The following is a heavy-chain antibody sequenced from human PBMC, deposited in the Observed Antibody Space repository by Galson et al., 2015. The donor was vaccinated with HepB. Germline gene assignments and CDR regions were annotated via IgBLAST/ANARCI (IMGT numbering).Heavy chain of an antibody. CDR3: ARPAFERTILCYFDF. CDR1: GSNFDDFW. D-gene: IGHD3-3*02. Sequence: QSGAEVKKPGESLKISCEVIGSNFDDFWIAWVRQMPGKGLEWMGIIYPDDSDTRYSPSFQGQVTISVDKSIATAYLQWDSLKASDTAIYYCARPAFERTILCYFDFWGQGTQVIVSA. J-gene: IGHJ4*02. V-gene: IGHV5-51*03. CDR2: IYPDDSDT.